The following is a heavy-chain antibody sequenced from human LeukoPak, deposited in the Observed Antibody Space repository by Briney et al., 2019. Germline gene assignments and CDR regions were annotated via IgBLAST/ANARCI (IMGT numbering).Heavy chain of an antibody. CDR1: GYTFTDYY. Sequence: ASVKISCKVSGYTFTDYYMHWVQQAPGKGLEWMGLVDPEDGETIYAEKFQGRVTITADTSTDTAYMELSSLRSEDTAVYYCASHYYDSSGYYIPIGYWGQGTLVTVSS. CDR3: ASHYYDSSGYYIPIGY. V-gene: IGHV1-69-2*01. CDR2: VDPEDGET. J-gene: IGHJ4*02. D-gene: IGHD3-22*01.